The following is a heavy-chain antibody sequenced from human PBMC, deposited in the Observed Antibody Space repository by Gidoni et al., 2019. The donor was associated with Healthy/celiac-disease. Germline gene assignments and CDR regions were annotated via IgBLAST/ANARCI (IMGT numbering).Heavy chain of an antibody. CDR2: ISGSGGST. D-gene: IGHD3-16*01. V-gene: IGHV3-23*01. J-gene: IGHJ4*02. CDR1: GFTFSSYA. CDR3: ANGGMITFGGVINY. Sequence: VQLLESGGGLVQPGGSLRLSCAASGFTFSSYAMSWVRQAPGKGLEWVSAISGSGGSTYYADAVKGRFTISRDKSKNTLYLKMNSLRAEDTAVYYCANGGMITFGGVINYWGQGTLVTVSS.